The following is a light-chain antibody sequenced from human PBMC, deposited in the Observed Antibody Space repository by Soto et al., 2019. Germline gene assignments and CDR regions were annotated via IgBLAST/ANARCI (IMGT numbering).Light chain of an antibody. Sequence: QSALTQPASVSGSPGQSSTISCTGTSSDVGGYNYVSWYQQHPGKAPKLMIYDVSNQPSGISNRFSGPKSGNTASLTIFGLQAEDEADYYCTSYTSSSTVLFGGRTKVTVL. CDR2: DVS. J-gene: IGLJ3*02. CDR1: SSDVGGYNY. CDR3: TSYTSSSTVL. V-gene: IGLV2-14*01.